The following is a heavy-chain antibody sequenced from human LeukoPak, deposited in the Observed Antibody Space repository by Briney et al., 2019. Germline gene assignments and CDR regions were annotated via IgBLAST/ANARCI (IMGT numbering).Heavy chain of an antibody. D-gene: IGHD1-26*01. Sequence: SETLSLTCAVYGGSFSGYYWSWIRQPPGKGLDWIGEINHSGSTNYNPSLKSRVTISVDTSKNQFSLKLSSVTAAETAVYYCARGRGSGSYHYYFYYGMDVWGQGTTVTVSS. J-gene: IGHJ6*02. CDR2: INHSGST. CDR3: ARGRGSGSYHYYFYYGMDV. CDR1: GGSFSGYY. V-gene: IGHV4-34*01.